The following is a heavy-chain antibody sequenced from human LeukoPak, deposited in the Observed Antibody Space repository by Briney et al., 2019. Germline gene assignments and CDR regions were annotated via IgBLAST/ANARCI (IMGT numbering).Heavy chain of an antibody. CDR3: ARDLWGNWNIGDY. J-gene: IGHJ4*02. CDR1: GFTVSSNY. CDR2: IYSGGST. Sequence: GGSLRLSCAASGFTVSSNYMSWVRQAPGKGLEWVSVIYSGGSTYYADSVKGRFTISRDNSKNTLYLQMNSLRAEDTAVYYCARDLWGNWNIGDYWGQGTLVTVSS. D-gene: IGHD1/OR15-1a*01. V-gene: IGHV3-66*02.